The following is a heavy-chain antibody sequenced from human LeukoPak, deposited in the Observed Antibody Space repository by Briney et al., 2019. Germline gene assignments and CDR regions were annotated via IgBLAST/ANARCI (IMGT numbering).Heavy chain of an antibody. CDR1: GYTFTSYY. V-gene: IGHV1-69*13. CDR2: IIPIFGTA. Sequence: ASVKVSCKASGYTFTSYYMHWVRQDPGQGLEWMGGIIPIFGTANYAQKFQGRVTITADESTSTAYMELSSLRSEDTAVYYCARGYGGNHPDYYYYYMDVWGKGTTVTVSS. D-gene: IGHD4-23*01. J-gene: IGHJ6*03. CDR3: ARGYGGNHPDYYYYYMDV.